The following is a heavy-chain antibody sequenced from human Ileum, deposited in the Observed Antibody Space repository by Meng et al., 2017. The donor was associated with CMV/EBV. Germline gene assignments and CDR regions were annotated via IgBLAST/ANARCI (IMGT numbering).Heavy chain of an antibody. CDR2: INPSSTYI. CDR3: ASSHDDSGYRRFDP. D-gene: IGHD3-22*01. J-gene: IGHJ5*02. V-gene: IGHV3-21*01. Sequence: ASGFIFSNYNMHWVRQAPGKGLEWVSSINPSSTYIYYADSLKGRFTISRDNSRNSLYLQMNSLRAEDTAVYYCASSHDDSGYRRFDPWGQGTLVTVSS. CDR1: GFIFSNYN.